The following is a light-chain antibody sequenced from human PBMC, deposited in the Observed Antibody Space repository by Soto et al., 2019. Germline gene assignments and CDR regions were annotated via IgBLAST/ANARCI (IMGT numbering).Light chain of an antibody. CDR2: DAS. CDR3: QQRARWVT. J-gene: IGKJ5*01. CDR1: QSVSSY. V-gene: IGKV3-11*01. Sequence: MVLTQAPATLSMAPGERATLSWRASQSVSSYLAWFQQKPGQAPRLLIYDASNRATGIPARLSGSGSETEFTLTISSLEPEYYAVDFCQQRARWVTFGQGTRLEI.